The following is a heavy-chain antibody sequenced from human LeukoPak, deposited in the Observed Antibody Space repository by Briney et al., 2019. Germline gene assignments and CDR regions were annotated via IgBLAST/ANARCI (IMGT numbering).Heavy chain of an antibody. CDR1: GFTFRTYG. J-gene: IGHJ4*02. D-gene: IGHD6-13*01. CDR2: ISGSGGST. CDR3: AKPQDSSSSSPDY. Sequence: GGSLRLSCAASGFTFRTYGMHWVRQAPGKGLEWVSAISGSGGSTYYADSVKGRFTISRDNSKNTLYLQMNSLRAEDTAVYYCAKPQDSSSSSPDYWGQGTLVTVSS. V-gene: IGHV3-23*01.